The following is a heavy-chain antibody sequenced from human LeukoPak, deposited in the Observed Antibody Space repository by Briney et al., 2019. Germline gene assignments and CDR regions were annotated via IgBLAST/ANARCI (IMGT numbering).Heavy chain of an antibody. CDR1: GGTFSSYA. CDR3: ARVADSSGYNDAFDI. D-gene: IGHD3-22*01. V-gene: IGHV1-69*05. CDR2: IIPIFGTA. Sequence: ASVKVSCKASGGTFSSYAISWVRQAPGQGLEWMGGIIPIFGTANYAQKFQGRVTITTDESTSTAYMELSSLRSEDTAVYYCARVADSSGYNDAFDIWGQGTMVTVSS. J-gene: IGHJ3*02.